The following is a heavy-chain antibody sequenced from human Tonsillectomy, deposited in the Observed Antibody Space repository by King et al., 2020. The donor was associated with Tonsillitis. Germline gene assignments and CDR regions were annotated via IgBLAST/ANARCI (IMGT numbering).Heavy chain of an antibody. V-gene: IGHV3-66*01. CDR3: ARGISGFGLDY. CDR1: GFTVSNSY. CDR2: IYSGGRT. Sequence: EVQLVESGGGLVQPGGSLRLSCAASGFTVSNSYLTWVRQAPGKGLEWVSVIYSGGRTFDADSVKGRFTISRDSSKNTLYLQMNSLTAEDTAVYYCARGISGFGLDYWGQGTLVTVSS. J-gene: IGHJ4*02. D-gene: IGHD3-10*01.